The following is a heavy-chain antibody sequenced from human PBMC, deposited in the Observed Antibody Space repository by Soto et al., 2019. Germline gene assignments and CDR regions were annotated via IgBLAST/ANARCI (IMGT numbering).Heavy chain of an antibody. CDR2: IIPIFGTA. Sequence: QVQLVQSGAEVKKPGSSVKVSCKASGGTFSSYAISWVRQAPGQGLEWMGGIIPIFGTANYAQKFQGRVTINASGSTSTAYIVRSSLRADDTAVYYCARLVKAKVRYFDWGYYYYGIDVWCQGTTVTVSS. CDR3: ARLVKAKVRYFDWGYYYYGIDV. V-gene: IGHV1-69*12. D-gene: IGHD3-9*01. CDR1: GGTFSSYA. J-gene: IGHJ6*02.